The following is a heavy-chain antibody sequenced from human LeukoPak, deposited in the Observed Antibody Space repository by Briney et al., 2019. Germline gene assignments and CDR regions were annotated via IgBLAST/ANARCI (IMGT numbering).Heavy chain of an antibody. CDR3: ARGPTVTTPYYYGMDV. Sequence: SETLSLTCAVYGGSFSGYYWSWIRQPPGKGLEWIGYIYHSGSTYYNPSLKSRATISVDRSKNQFSLKLSSVTAADTAVYYCARGPTVTTPYYYGMDVWGQGTTVTVSS. J-gene: IGHJ6*02. CDR2: IYHSGST. D-gene: IGHD4-17*01. CDR1: GGSFSGYY. V-gene: IGHV4-34*01.